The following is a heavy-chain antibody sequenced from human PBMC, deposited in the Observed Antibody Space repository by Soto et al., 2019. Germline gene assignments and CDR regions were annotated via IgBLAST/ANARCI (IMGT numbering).Heavy chain of an antibody. Sequence: GGSLRLSCAASGFTFSSYAMSWVRQAPGKGLEWVSAISGSGGSTYYADSVKGRFTISRDNSKNTLYLQMNSLRAEDTAVYYCAKDSDFWSGYKGWFDPWGQGTLVTVSS. CDR3: AKDSDFWSGYKGWFDP. D-gene: IGHD3-3*01. V-gene: IGHV3-23*01. CDR2: ISGSGGST. J-gene: IGHJ5*02. CDR1: GFTFSSYA.